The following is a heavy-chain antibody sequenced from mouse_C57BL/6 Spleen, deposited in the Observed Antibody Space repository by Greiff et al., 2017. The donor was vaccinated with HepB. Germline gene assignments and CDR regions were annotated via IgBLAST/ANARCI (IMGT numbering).Heavy chain of an antibody. D-gene: IGHD1-1*01. CDR3: ARAGNYHGFAY. CDR2: IYPGSGNT. CDR1: GYTFTDYY. Sequence: VQLQQSGAELVRPGASVKLSCKASGYTFTDYYINWVKQRPGQGLEWIARIYPGSGNTYYNEKFKGKATLTAEKSSSTAYMQLSSLTSEDSAVYFCARAGNYHGFAYWGQGTLVTVSA. V-gene: IGHV1-76*01. J-gene: IGHJ3*01.